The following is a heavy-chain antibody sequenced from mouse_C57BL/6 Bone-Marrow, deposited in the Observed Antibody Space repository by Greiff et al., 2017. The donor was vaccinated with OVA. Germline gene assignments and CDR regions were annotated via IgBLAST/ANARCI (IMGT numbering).Heavy chain of an antibody. Sequence: EVQVVESGGGLVKPGGSLKLPCAASGFTFSDYGMHWVRQAPEKGLEWVAYISSGSSTIYYADTVKGRFTSSRDNAKNTLFLQMTSLRSEDTAIYYCAKNWDYFDYWGQGTTLTVSS. CDR1: GFTFSDYG. CDR2: ISSGSSTI. V-gene: IGHV5-17*01. D-gene: IGHD4-1*01. J-gene: IGHJ2*01. CDR3: AKNWDYFDY.